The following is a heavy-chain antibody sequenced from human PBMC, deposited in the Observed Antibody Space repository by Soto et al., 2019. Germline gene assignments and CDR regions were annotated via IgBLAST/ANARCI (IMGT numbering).Heavy chain of an antibody. Sequence: QVQLVQSGAEVKKPGASVKVSCKASGYTFTSYDINWVRQATGQGLEWMGWMNPNSGNTGYAQKFQGRVTMTRNTSISTAYMELSSLRSEDTAVYYCARGVHSYGYWFFDYWGQGALVTVSS. J-gene: IGHJ4*02. CDR2: MNPNSGNT. CDR1: GYTFTSYD. CDR3: ARGVHSYGYWFFDY. D-gene: IGHD5-18*01. V-gene: IGHV1-8*01.